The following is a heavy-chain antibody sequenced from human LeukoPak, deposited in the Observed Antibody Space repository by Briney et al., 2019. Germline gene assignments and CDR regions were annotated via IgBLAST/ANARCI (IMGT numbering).Heavy chain of an antibody. CDR1: GGTLSSYA. J-gene: IGHJ6*02. D-gene: IGHD3-22*01. CDR3: ARKMNRGKDRRYDSSGYYYYGMDV. V-gene: IGHV1-69*13. CDR2: IIPIFGTA. Sequence: SVKVSCKASGGTLSSYAISWVRQAPGQGLEWMGGIIPIFGTANYAQKFQGRVTITADESTSTAYMELSSLRSEDTAVYYCARKMNRGKDRRYDSSGYYYYGMDVWGQGTTVTVSS.